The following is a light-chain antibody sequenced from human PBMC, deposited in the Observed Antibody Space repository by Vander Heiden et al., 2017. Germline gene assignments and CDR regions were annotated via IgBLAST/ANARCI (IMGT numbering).Light chain of an antibody. J-gene: IGLJ1*01. V-gene: IGLV3-25*03. CDR2: KDS. CDR3: QSADSSGTYV. Sequence: SYELPQPPSVSVSPGPTARITCSGDALPKQYAYWYQQKPGQAPVLVIYKDSERPSVIPERFSGSSAGTTVTLTISGVQAEDEADYYCQSADSSGTYVFGTGTKVTVL. CDR1: ALPKQY.